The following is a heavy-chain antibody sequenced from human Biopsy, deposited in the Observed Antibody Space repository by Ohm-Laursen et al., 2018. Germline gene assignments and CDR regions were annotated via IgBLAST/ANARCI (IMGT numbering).Heavy chain of an antibody. V-gene: IGHV4-31*01. CDR2: IFNSGNT. CDR1: GGSISSGGSY. D-gene: IGHD3-22*01. J-gene: IGHJ5*02. CDR3: ARGDYFDSNGYFWFDP. Sequence: SQTLSLTCTVSGGSISSGGSYWSWIRQRPGKGLEWIGYIFNSGNTYYNPSLKNLITISGDTSKNQFSLKLNSVTAADMAVYYCARGDYFDSNGYFWFDPWGQGTLVTVSS.